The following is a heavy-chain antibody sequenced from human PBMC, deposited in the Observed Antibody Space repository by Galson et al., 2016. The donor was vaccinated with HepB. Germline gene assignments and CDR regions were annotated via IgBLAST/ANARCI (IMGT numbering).Heavy chain of an antibody. CDR3: ARDSGHHSVDY. CDR1: AHTFTTYY. CDR2: IMARGGET. J-gene: IGHJ4*02. Sequence: SVKVSCKASAHTFTTYYFHWMRQAPGQGLEWMGRIMARGGETIYPQSLQGRVTMTRDTSTGTVYMELSSLRSEDSALYYCARDSGHHSVDYWGQGSLVIVSS. D-gene: IGHD1-26*01. V-gene: IGHV1-46*01.